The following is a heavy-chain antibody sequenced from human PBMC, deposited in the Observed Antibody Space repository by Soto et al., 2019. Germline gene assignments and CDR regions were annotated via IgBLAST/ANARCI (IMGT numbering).Heavy chain of an antibody. D-gene: IGHD3-10*01. V-gene: IGHV1-3*05. CDR2: INAGNGNT. CDR1: GYTFTSYA. J-gene: IGHJ6*02. CDR3: ARLFDYYYGMDV. Sequence: QVQLVQSGAEEKKPGASVKVSCKASGYTFTSYAMHCVRQSPGQRLERMGWINAGNGNTKYSQKLQGRVTITRDTSASTAYMELSSLRSEDTAVYYCARLFDYYYGMDVWGQGTTVTVSS.